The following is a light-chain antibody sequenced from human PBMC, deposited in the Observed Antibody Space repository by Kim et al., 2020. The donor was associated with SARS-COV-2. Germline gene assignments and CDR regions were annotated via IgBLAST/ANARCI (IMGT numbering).Light chain of an antibody. V-gene: IGLV3-1*01. CDR2: QDS. J-gene: IGLJ1*01. CDR1: KLGDKY. CDR3: QAWDSSTAQV. Sequence: SYELTQPPSVSVSPGQTASITCSGDKLGDKYACWYQQKPGQSPVLVIYQDSKRPSGIPERFSGSNSGNTATLTISGTQAMDEADYYCQAWDSSTAQVFGTGTKVNVL.